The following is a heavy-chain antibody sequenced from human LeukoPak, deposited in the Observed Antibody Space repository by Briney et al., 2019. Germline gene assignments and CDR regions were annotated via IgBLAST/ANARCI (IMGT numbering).Heavy chain of an antibody. CDR1: GFTFSRYS. D-gene: IGHD4-17*01. Sequence: GGSLRLSCAASGFTFSRYSMNWVRQAPGKGLEWVSSISISSSYIYYADSVKGRFTMSRDNAKNSLYLQVNSLRAEDTAVYYCAKLLNDYGDYYFDNWGQGTLVTVSS. J-gene: IGHJ4*02. V-gene: IGHV3-21*01. CDR2: ISISSSYI. CDR3: AKLLNDYGDYYFDN.